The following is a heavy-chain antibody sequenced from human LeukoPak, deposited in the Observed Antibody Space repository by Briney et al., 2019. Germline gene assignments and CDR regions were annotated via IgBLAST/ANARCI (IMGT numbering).Heavy chain of an antibody. J-gene: IGHJ4*02. V-gene: IGHV4-39*07. CDR3: ARVIGIAVAGSGY. CDR2: MYHSGST. D-gene: IGHD6-19*01. Sequence: NTSETLSLTCTVSGGSISSSSYYWGWIRQPPGKGLEWIGSMYHSGSTYYNPSLKSRATISVDTSKNQFSLKLSSVTAADTAVYYCARVIGIAVAGSGYWGQGTLVTVSS. CDR1: GGSISSSSYY.